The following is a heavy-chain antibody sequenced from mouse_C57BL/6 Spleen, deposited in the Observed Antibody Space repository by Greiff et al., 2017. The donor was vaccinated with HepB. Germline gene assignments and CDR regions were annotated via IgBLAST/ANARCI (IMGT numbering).Heavy chain of an antibody. CDR3: ARHNDYDAY. CDR1: GYAFSSSW. Sequence: QVQLQQSGPELVKPGASVKISCKASGYAFSSSWLNWVKQRPGKGLEWIGRIYPGDGDTNYNGKFKGKATLTADKSSSTAYMQLSSLTSEDSAVYYCARHNDYDAYWGQGTTLTVAS. CDR2: IYPGDGDT. J-gene: IGHJ2*01. D-gene: IGHD2-4*01. V-gene: IGHV1-82*01.